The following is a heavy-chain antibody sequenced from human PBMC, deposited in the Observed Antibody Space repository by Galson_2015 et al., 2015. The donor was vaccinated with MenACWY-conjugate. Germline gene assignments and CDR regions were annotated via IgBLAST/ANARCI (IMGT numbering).Heavy chain of an antibody. CDR1: GFTFSTYW. V-gene: IGHV3-74*01. Sequence: SCAASGFTFSTYWMHWVRQAPGKGLVWVSRINSDGRSTSYADSVKGRFTISRDNAKNTLYLQMNSLGAEDTAVYYCARLGGNYRTTSHFDYWGQGTLVTVSS. J-gene: IGHJ4*02. CDR3: ARLGGNYRTTSHFDY. CDR2: INSDGRST. D-gene: IGHD1-26*01.